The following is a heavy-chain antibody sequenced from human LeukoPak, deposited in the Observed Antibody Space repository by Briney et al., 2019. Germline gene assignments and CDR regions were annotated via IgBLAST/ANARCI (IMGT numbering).Heavy chain of an antibody. CDR3: AVVAGRFPPDY. D-gene: IGHD6-19*01. V-gene: IGHV3-30-3*01. Sequence: GKSLRFSCAASGFTFSTYAMHWVRQAPGKGLEWVAFTSFDESNKLYADSVEGRFTISRDNSKNTLFLQMHNLRVDDTAMYYCAVVAGRFPPDYWGQGTLVTVSS. CDR2: TSFDESNK. J-gene: IGHJ4*02. CDR1: GFTFSTYA.